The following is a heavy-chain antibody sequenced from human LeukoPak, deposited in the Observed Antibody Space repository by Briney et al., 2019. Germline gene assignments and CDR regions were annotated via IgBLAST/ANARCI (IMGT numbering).Heavy chain of an antibody. V-gene: IGHV1-69*05. CDR1: GYTFTSYD. J-gene: IGHJ5*02. Sequence: SVKVSCKASGYTFTSYDMNWVRQATGQGLEWMGGIIPIFGTANYAQKFQGRVTITTDESTSTAYMELSSLRSEDTAVYYCARPALYCSGGSCSTNWFDPWGQGTLVTVSS. CDR2: IIPIFGTA. CDR3: ARPALYCSGGSCSTNWFDP. D-gene: IGHD2-15*01.